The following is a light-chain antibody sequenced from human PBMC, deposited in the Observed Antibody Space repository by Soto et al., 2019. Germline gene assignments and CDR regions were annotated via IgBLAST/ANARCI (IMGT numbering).Light chain of an antibody. CDR2: AAS. CDR1: QSISVS. CDR3: QQANSFLFT. J-gene: IGKJ5*01. Sequence: IQMTQSPSTLSASVGDTFTITFRASQSISVSLAWYQQKPGKAPKLLIYAASSLQSGVPSRFSGSGSGTDFTLTISSLQPEDFATYYCQQANSFLFTFGQGTRLEIK. V-gene: IGKV1-12*02.